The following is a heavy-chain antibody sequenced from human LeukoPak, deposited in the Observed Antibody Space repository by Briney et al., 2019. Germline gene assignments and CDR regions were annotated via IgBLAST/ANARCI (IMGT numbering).Heavy chain of an antibody. J-gene: IGHJ4*02. CDR1: GYTFTSYY. Sequence: ASVKVSCKASGYTFTSYYMHWVRQAPGQGLEWMGIINPSGGSTSYAQKFQGRVTMTRDTSTSTVYMELSSLRSEDTAVYYCARGVNVVVPAAIDFDSWGQGTLVTVSS. CDR2: INPSGGST. D-gene: IGHD2-2*01. CDR3: ARGVNVVVPAAIDFDS. V-gene: IGHV1-46*03.